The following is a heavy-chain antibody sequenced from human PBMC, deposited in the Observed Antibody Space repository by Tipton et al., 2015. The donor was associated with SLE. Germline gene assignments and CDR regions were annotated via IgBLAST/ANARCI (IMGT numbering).Heavy chain of an antibody. CDR2: IHRDGRTK. D-gene: IGHD3-16*01. Sequence: SLRLSCVASAFPFSTYGMHWVRQAPGKGLEWMAFIHRDGRTKYYADSVNGRFTVSRDNSRNTLYLHMNSLTTEDTAVYYCANDRGEQSADYWGQGTLVTVSS. CDR1: AFPFSTYG. CDR3: ANDRGEQSADY. V-gene: IGHV3-30*02. J-gene: IGHJ4*02.